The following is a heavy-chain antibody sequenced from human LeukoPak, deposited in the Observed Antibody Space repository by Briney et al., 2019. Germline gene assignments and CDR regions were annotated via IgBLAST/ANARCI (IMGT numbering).Heavy chain of an antibody. Sequence: PSETLSLTCTVSGGSISSYYWSWIRQPPGKGVEWIGYIYTSGSTNYNPSLKGRVTISVDTSKNQFSLKLSSVTAADTAVYYCAKQVGATLYNWFDPWGQGTLVTVSS. CDR2: IYTSGST. V-gene: IGHV4-4*09. D-gene: IGHD1-26*01. CDR3: AKQVGATLYNWFDP. CDR1: GGSISSYY. J-gene: IGHJ5*02.